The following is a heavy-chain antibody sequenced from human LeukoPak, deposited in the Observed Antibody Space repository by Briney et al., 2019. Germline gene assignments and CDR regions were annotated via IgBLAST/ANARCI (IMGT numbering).Heavy chain of an antibody. Sequence: SETLSLTCTVSGGSISSNTYYWGWIRQTPEKGLDWIGSIHYSGRTLYNPSLDSRVTISVDTSTHQFSLRLTSVTGADTAVYYCARHTPATVGIYFDYWGQGTLVAVSS. CDR2: IHYSGRT. CDR1: GGSISSNTYY. J-gene: IGHJ4*02. CDR3: ARHTPATVGIYFDY. D-gene: IGHD1-26*01. V-gene: IGHV4-39*01.